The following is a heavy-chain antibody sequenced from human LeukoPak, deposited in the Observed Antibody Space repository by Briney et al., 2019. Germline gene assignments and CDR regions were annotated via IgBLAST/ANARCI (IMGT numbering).Heavy chain of an antibody. CDR2: MNPNSGNT. V-gene: IGHV1-8*02. CDR3: AREAPLDEGRSTSRYGFDP. Sequence: ASVKVSCKASGGTFSSYTISWVRQATGQGLEWMGWMNPNSGNTGYAQKFQGRVTMTRNTSISTAYMELSSLRSEDTAVYYCAREAPLDEGRSTSRYGFDPWGQGTLVTVSS. J-gene: IGHJ5*02. CDR1: GGTFSSYT. D-gene: IGHD2-2*01.